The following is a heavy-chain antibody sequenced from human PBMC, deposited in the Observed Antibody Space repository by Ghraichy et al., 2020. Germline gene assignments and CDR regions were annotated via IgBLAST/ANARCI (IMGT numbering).Heavy chain of an antibody. Sequence: GGSLRLSCVASGFTFRNHWMTWVRQAPGKGLEWVANIKEDGTERYYMDSVAGRFIISRDNAQNSRYLQMSSLRAEDTALYYCATSLYNYGEGAYWGQGALVIVSS. J-gene: IGHJ4*02. CDR1: GFTFRNHW. V-gene: IGHV3-7*03. CDR2: IKEDGTER. CDR3: ATSLYNYGEGAY. D-gene: IGHD5-24*01.